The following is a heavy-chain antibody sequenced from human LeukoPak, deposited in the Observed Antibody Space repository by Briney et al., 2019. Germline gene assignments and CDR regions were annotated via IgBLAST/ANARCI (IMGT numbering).Heavy chain of an antibody. Sequence: GGSLRLSCAASGFTFSSYAMHWVRQAPGKGLEWVAVISYDGSNKYYADSVKGRFTISRDDSKKTLYLQMNSLRAEDTAVYYCARQGQPYNWFDPWGQGTLLTVSS. CDR1: GFTFSSYA. D-gene: IGHD6-13*01. V-gene: IGHV3-30*01. J-gene: IGHJ5*02. CDR2: ISYDGSNK. CDR3: ARQGQPYNWFDP.